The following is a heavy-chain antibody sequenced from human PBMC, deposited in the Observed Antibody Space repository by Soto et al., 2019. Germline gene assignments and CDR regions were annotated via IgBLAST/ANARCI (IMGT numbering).Heavy chain of an antibody. Sequence: QVQLVESGGGVVQPGRSLRLSCAASGFTFSSYGMHWVRQAPGKGLEWVAVIWYDGSNKYYADSVKGRFTISRDNSKNPLYLQMNSLRAEDTAVYYCARAIAVAGMEWDYWGQGTLVTVSS. V-gene: IGHV3-33*01. CDR1: GFTFSSYG. CDR2: IWYDGSNK. D-gene: IGHD6-19*01. CDR3: ARAIAVAGMEWDY. J-gene: IGHJ4*02.